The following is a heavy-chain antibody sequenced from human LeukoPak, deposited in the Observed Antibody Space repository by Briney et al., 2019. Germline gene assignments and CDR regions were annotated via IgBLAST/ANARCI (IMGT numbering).Heavy chain of an antibody. CDR1: GFTFSSYT. J-gene: IGHJ6*04. Sequence: GGSLRLSCAASGFTFSSYTMSWVRQAPGKGLEWVSYISSSGSTIYYADSAKGRFTISRDNAKNSLYLQMNSLRAEDTAVYYCAELGITMIGGVWGKGTTVIISS. D-gene: IGHD3-10*02. CDR2: ISSSGSTI. CDR3: AELGITMIGGV. V-gene: IGHV3-48*04.